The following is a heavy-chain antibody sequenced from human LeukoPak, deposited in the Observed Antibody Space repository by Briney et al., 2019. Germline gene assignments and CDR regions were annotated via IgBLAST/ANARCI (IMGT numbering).Heavy chain of an antibody. CDR3: AKAPSHYYDSSGYLDY. CDR1: GFTFSSYA. Sequence: QTGGSLRLSCASSGFTFSSYAMSWVRQGPGKGREWVSAISGSGGSTYYADSVKGRFTISRDNSKNTLYLQMNSLRAEDTAVYYCAKAPSHYYDSSGYLDYWGQGTLVTVSS. J-gene: IGHJ4*02. D-gene: IGHD3-22*01. V-gene: IGHV3-23*01. CDR2: ISGSGGST.